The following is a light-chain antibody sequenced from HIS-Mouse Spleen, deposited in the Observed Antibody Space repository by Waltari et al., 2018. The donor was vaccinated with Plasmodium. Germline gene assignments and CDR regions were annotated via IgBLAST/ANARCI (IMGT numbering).Light chain of an antibody. CDR2: DAS. Sequence: EIVLTQSPATLSLSPGERATLSRSASQSVSSYLAWYQQKPGQAPRLLIYDASNRATGIPARFSGSGSGTDFTLTISSLEPEDFAVYYCQQRSNWPRVLTFGGGTKVEIK. V-gene: IGKV3-11*01. J-gene: IGKJ4*01. CDR3: QQRSNWPRVLT. CDR1: QSVSSY.